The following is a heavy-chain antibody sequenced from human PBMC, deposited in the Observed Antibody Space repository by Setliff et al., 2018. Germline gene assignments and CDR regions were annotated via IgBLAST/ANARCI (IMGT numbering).Heavy chain of an antibody. J-gene: IGHJ6*03. CDR1: GGTFSNYD. D-gene: IGHD5-12*01. CDR2: IIPIFGTT. CDR3: ARERGDIVTTTSYYYYLDV. V-gene: IGHV1-69*05. Sequence: ASVKVSCKASGGTFSNYDISWVRQAPGQGLEWMGGIIPIFGTTNYAQRFQGRVTITTDESTSTAYMELSSLRSEDTAVYYCARERGDIVTTTSYYYYLDVWGKGTTVTGSS.